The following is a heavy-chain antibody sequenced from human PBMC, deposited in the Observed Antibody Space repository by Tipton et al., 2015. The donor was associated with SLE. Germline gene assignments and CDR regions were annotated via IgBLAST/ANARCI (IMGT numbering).Heavy chain of an antibody. CDR2: MYSDGRT. CDR3: AREGPIAGFQH. J-gene: IGHJ1*01. D-gene: IGHD6-13*01. CDR1: GITVSSSY. Sequence: GSLRLSCATSGITVSSSYMSWVRQTPGKELEWVSTMYSDGRTFHADSVKGRFTISRDNSKNTLYLRLNSLRVDDTAVYYCAREGPIAGFQHWGQGTLVIVSS. V-gene: IGHV3-66*01.